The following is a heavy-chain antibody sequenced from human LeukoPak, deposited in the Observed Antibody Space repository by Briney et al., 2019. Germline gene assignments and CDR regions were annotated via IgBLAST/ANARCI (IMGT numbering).Heavy chain of an antibody. CDR3: ARDASGYYYGGNSLADY. V-gene: IGHV1-46*01. CDR2: INPSGGST. Sequence: ASVKVSCKASGYTFTSYYMHWVRQAPGQGLEWMGIINPSGGSTSYAQKFQGRVTMTRDTSTSTVYMELSSLRSEDTAVYYCARDASGYYYGGNSLADYWGQGTLVAVSS. J-gene: IGHJ4*02. CDR1: GYTFTSYY. D-gene: IGHD4-23*01.